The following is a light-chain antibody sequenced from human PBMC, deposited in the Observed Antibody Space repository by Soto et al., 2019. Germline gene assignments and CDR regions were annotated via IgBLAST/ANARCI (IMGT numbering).Light chain of an antibody. Sequence: DIQITQSPSSLSTSVLDRFTITCQASQDISDNLNWYQQKQGKAPKVLISDVSNLETGVSSRFSGSGSGTDFTFTISSLQAEDVATYYCQQYDDLPITFGQGTRLEI. J-gene: IGKJ5*01. V-gene: IGKV1-33*01. CDR1: QDISDN. CDR2: DVS. CDR3: QQYDDLPIT.